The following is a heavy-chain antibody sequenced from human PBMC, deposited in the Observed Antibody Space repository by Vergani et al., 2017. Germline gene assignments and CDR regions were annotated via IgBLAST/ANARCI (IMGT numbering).Heavy chain of an antibody. CDR3: AGDSAFDI. J-gene: IGHJ3*02. V-gene: IGHV3-30*14. CDR1: GFTFSSYA. Sequence: QVQLVESGGGVVQPGRSLRLSCAASGFTFSSYAMHWVRPAPGKGLEWVAVISYDGSNKYYADSVKGRFTISRDNSKNTLYLQMNSLRAEDTAVYYCAGDSAFDIWGQGTMVTVST. CDR2: ISYDGSNK.